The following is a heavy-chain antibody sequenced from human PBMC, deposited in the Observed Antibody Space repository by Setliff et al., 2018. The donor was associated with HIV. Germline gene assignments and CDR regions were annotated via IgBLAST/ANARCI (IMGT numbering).Heavy chain of an antibody. CDR1: GFTFGDYA. V-gene: IGHV3-49*04. J-gene: IGHJ4*02. CDR2: IRSKSYGGTT. D-gene: IGHD6-13*01. Sequence: GGSLRLSCTASGFTFGDYAMSWVRQAPGKGLEWVGFIRSKSYGGTTEYAASVKGRFTISRADSGSVAYLQMSSLKTEDTAMYYCTRARGAAGTSLYFDYWGQGTLVTVSS. CDR3: TRARGAAGTSLYFDY.